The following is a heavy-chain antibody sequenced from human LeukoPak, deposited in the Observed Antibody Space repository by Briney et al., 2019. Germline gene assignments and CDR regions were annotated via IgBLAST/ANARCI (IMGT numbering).Heavy chain of an antibody. V-gene: IGHV3-30*18. CDR1: GFTFSSYA. CDR2: ISYDGRNK. J-gene: IGHJ4*02. D-gene: IGHD1-26*01. CDR3: AKGGKWDVTPFDY. Sequence: GGSLRLSCAASGFTFSSYAMSWVRQAPGKGLEWVAVISYDGRNKHYPDSVKGRFTISRDISTDTLWLQMDSLRTEDTAVYYCAKGGKWDVTPFDYWGQGTLVTVSS.